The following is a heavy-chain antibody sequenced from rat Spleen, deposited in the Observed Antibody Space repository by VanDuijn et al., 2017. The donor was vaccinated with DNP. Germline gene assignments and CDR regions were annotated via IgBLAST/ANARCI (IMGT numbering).Heavy chain of an antibody. CDR2: ISASGGST. CDR3: AKDSGYFDY. V-gene: IGHV5-46*01. D-gene: IGHD4-3*01. CDR1: GFTFSTFP. Sequence: EVQLVESGGGLVQPGRSMKLSCTASGFTFSTFPMAWVRQAPTKGLEWVTTISASGGSTYYRDSVKGRFTVSRENAQSTLYLQMESLRSEDTATYYCAKDSGYFDYWGQGVMVTVSS. J-gene: IGHJ2*01.